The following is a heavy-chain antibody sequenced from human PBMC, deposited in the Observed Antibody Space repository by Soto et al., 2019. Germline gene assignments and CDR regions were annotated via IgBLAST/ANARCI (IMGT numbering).Heavy chain of an antibody. D-gene: IGHD5-18*01. V-gene: IGHV3-7*01. J-gene: IGHJ4*02. CDR3: AREGYSYGYNY. CDR1: GSTFSSYW. CDR2: IKQDGSEK. Sequence: GGSLSLSFEASGSTFSSYWRSWVGQAPGKGLEWVANIKQDGSEKYYVDSVKGRFTISRDNAKNSLYLQMNSLRAEDTAVYYCAREGYSYGYNYWGQGTLVTVSS.